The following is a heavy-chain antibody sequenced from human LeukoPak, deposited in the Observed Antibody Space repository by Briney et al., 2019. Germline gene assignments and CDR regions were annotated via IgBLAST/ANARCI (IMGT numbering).Heavy chain of an antibody. CDR1: GFTFSSYE. V-gene: IGHV3-48*03. CDR3: AELGIAMIGGV. J-gene: IGHJ6*04. Sequence: GGSLRLSSAASGFTFSSYEMNWVRQAPGKGLEWVSYISSSGSTIYYADSVKGRFTISRDNAKNSLYLQMNSLRAEDTAVYYCAELGIAMIGGVWGKGTTVTISS. CDR2: ISSSGSTI. D-gene: IGHD3-10*02.